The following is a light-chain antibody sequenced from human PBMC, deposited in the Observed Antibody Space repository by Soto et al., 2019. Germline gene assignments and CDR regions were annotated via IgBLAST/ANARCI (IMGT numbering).Light chain of an antibody. J-gene: IGLJ2*01. CDR2: EVS. V-gene: IGLV2-14*01. CDR1: SSDVGGYNY. CDR3: SSYTSSSTPVL. Sequence: QSVLTQPASVSGSPGQSITISCTGTSSDVGGYNYVSWYQQLPGKAPKLMIYEVSNRPSGVSNRFSGSKSGNTASLTISGLQAEDEADYYCSSYTSSSTPVLFGGGTKVTVL.